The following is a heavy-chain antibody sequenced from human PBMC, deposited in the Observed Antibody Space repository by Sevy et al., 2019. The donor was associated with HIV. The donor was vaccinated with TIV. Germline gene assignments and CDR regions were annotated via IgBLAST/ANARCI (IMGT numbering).Heavy chain of an antibody. Sequence: GGSLRLSCAASGFTFSSYGMHWVRQAPGKGLEWVAVISYDGSNKYYADSVKGRFTISRDNSKNTLDLQMNSLRAEDTAVYYCAKELGYCSSTSCQGEPPHGGDAFDIWGQGTMVTVSS. CDR1: GFTFSSYG. CDR3: AKELGYCSSTSCQGEPPHGGDAFDI. CDR2: ISYDGSNK. D-gene: IGHD2-2*01. J-gene: IGHJ3*02. V-gene: IGHV3-30*18.